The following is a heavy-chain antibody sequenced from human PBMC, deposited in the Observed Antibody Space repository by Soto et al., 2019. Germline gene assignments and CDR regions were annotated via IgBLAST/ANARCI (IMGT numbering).Heavy chain of an antibody. CDR1: GGSVSGGSYY. Sequence: QVQLQESGPGLVKPSETLSLTCTVSGGSVSGGSYYWSWIRQPPGKGLEWIGYIYYSGSTNYNPSRKSRFTISVDTSKNQSFLKLSSVTAADMAVYYCARGIEGCCQGRYYYGMDVWGQGTTVTVSS. J-gene: IGHJ6*02. V-gene: IGHV4-61*01. D-gene: IGHD2-15*01. CDR3: ARGIEGCCQGRYYYGMDV. CDR2: IYYSGST.